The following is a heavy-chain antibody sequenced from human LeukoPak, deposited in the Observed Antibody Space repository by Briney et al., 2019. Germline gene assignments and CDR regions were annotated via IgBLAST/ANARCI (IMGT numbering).Heavy chain of an antibody. D-gene: IGHD1-1*01. V-gene: IGHV4-31*03. J-gene: IGHJ3*02. CDR2: IYYSGST. CDR3: ARQTLRYNWNAPSQKAFDI. CDR1: GGSISSGGYF. Sequence: PSQTLSLTCTVSGGSISSGGYFWSWIRQHPGKGLEWIGYIYYSGSTYYSPSLKSRVTISVDTSKNQFSLKLNSVTAADTAVYYCARQTLRYNWNAPSQKAFDIWGQGTMVTVSS.